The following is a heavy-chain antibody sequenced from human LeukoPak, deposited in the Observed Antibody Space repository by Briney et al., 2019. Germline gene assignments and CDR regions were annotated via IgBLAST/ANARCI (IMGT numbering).Heavy chain of an antibody. D-gene: IGHD2-15*01. Sequence: PGGSLRLSCAASGFTFSSNEMNWVRQAPGKGLEWVSYIVSSGTSIYYAGSVRGRFTISRDNAKNSLYLQMNSLRAEDTAVYYCARGGYCSGGTCYKWNAFDIWGQGTMVTVSS. CDR2: IVSSGTSI. CDR3: ARGGYCSGGTCYKWNAFDI. V-gene: IGHV3-48*03. CDR1: GFTFSSNE. J-gene: IGHJ3*02.